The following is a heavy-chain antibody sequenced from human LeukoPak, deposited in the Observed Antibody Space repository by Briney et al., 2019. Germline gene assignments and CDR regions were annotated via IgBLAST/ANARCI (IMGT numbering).Heavy chain of an antibody. J-gene: IGHJ4*02. CDR2: ISSSGSTI. V-gene: IGHV3-48*03. CDR1: GFTFSSYE. Sequence: PGGSLRLSCAASGFTFSSYEMNWVRQAPGKGLEWVSYISSSGSTIYYADSVKGRFTISRDNAKNSLYLQMNSLRAEDTAVYYCAGVRYYYDSSGLDYWGQGTLVTVSS. CDR3: AGVRYYYDSSGLDY. D-gene: IGHD3-22*01.